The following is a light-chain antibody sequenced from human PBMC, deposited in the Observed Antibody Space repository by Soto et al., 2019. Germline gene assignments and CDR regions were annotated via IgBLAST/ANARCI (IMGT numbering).Light chain of an antibody. J-gene: IGKJ1*01. V-gene: IGKV3-20*01. CDR3: QQYLTSPKT. Sequence: EIVLTQSPGTLPLSPGERATLCCGASQSVTSNYFAWYQQKPAQAPRLLIYGASRRAPGIPERSSGSGSGTDFTLTISRLEPEDFAVYYCQQYLTSPKTFGQGTKVDI. CDR2: GAS. CDR1: QSVTSNY.